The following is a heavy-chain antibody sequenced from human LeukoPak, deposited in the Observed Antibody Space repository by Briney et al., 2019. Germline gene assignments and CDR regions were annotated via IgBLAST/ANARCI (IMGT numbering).Heavy chain of an antibody. CDR2: INPNSGGT. CDR1: GYTFTGYY. CDR3: ARMSRWSASSGYYDGGDY. Sequence: ASLRVSCTASGYTFTGYYMHWVRQAPGHGLECMGWINPNSGGTNYAQKFQGRVTMTRDTSISTAYMEPSRLRSDDTAVYYCARMSRWSASSGYYDGGDYWGQGTLVTVSS. V-gene: IGHV1-2*02. J-gene: IGHJ4*02. D-gene: IGHD3-22*01.